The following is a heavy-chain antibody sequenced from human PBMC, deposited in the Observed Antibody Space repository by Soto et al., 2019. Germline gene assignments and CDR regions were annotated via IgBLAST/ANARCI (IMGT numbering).Heavy chain of an antibody. Sequence: SETLSLTCTVSGGSISSSSYYWGWIRQPPGKGLEWIGSIYYSGSTYYNPSLKSRVTISVDTFKNQFSLKLSSVTAADTAVYYCARRRAGVDYWGQGTLVTVSS. D-gene: IGHD3-10*01. CDR1: GGSISSSSYY. CDR2: IYYSGST. J-gene: IGHJ4*02. V-gene: IGHV4-39*01. CDR3: ARRRAGVDY.